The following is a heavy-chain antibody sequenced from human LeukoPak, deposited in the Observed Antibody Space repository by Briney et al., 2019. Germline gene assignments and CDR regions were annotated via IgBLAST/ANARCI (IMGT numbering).Heavy chain of an antibody. J-gene: IGHJ4*02. V-gene: IGHV3-33*01. CDR1: GFTLKTYG. CDR2: IWYDGGNI. D-gene: IGHD6-13*01. Sequence: PGGSLRLSCVASGFTLKTYGMHWVRQVPGKGLEWVAVIWYDGGNIYYADSVKGRFIISRDNSKNTLYLQMNSLRAEDTAVYYCARGYSSSWGWAQWGQGTLVTVSS. CDR3: ARGYSSSWGWAQ.